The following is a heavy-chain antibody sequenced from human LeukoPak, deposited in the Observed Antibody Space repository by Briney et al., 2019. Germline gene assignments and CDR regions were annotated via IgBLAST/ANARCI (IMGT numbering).Heavy chain of an antibody. V-gene: IGHV4-39*01. CDR2: VSYAGST. CDR1: GGSIAGSSPY. D-gene: IGHD6-13*01. Sequence: SETLSLTCIVSGGSIAGSSPYWSWIRQPPGKGLEWIATVSYAGSTDHNPSLKSRVTISADTSKNQISLRLSSVTAADTATYYCASYRYSGRTDYFDYWGQGTLVTVSS. J-gene: IGHJ4*02. CDR3: ASYRYSGRTDYFDY.